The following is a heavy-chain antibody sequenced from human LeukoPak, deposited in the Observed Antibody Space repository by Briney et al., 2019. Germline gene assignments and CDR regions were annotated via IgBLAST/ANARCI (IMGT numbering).Heavy chain of an antibody. CDR3: AREAPGGSGWTYFDY. V-gene: IGHV4-61*01. Sequence: SETLSLTCTVSGGSVSSGSYYWSWIRQPPGKGLEWIGYIYYSGSTNYNPSLKSRVTISLDTSENHVSLRLTSVTAEDTAVYYCAREAPGGSGWTYFDYWGQGSLVTVSS. J-gene: IGHJ4*02. CDR2: IYYSGST. CDR1: GGSVSSGSYY. D-gene: IGHD6-19*01.